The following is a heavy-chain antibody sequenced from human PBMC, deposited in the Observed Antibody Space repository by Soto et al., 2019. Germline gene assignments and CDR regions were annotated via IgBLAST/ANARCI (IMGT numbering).Heavy chain of an antibody. Sequence: SETLSLICAVSGGSFTSNNWWTWVRQPPGQGLEWIGEIYRTGSTNYNPSLKSRVTISLDKSENQFSLKVTSLTAADTAVYYCASRDPGTSVDYWGQGTLVTVSS. J-gene: IGHJ4*02. CDR1: GGSFTSNNW. V-gene: IGHV4-4*02. CDR3: ASRDPGTSVDY. D-gene: IGHD1-7*01. CDR2: IYRTGST.